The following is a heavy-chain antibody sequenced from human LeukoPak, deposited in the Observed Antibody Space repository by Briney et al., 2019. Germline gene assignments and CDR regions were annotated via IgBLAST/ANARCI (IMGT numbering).Heavy chain of an antibody. V-gene: IGHV3-11*01. CDR3: ARDAIDSSGLDFDY. Sequence: GGSLRLSCAASGFTFSDYYMTWIRQAPGKGLEWISYISTSAGTIYYADSVKGRFTISRDNAKNSLYLQMNSLRAEDTAVYYCARDAIDSSGLDFDYWGQGTLVTVSS. J-gene: IGHJ4*02. CDR2: ISTSAGTI. CDR1: GFTFSDYY. D-gene: IGHD3-22*01.